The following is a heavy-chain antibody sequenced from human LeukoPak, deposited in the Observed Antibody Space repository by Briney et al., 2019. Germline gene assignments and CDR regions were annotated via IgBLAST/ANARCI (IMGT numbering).Heavy chain of an antibody. J-gene: IGHJ5*02. CDR1: GGSISRGGYS. CDR2: IYHGGST. CDR3: ARVTYGSGSYYNVGNWFDP. Sequence: PSDTLSLTYAVSGGSISRGGYSCSSVRQPRGEGLGWIVYIYHGGSTYYNPSLKSRVTISVDRSKNQFSLKLSSVTAADTAVYYCARVTYGSGSYYNVGNWFDPWGQGTLVTVSS. D-gene: IGHD3-10*01. V-gene: IGHV4-30-2*01.